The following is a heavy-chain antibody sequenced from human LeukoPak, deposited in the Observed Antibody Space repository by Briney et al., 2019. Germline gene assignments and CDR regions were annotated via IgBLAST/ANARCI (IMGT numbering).Heavy chain of an antibody. CDR3: ARGPDYYDSTYYFDY. CDR1: GFTFSSYA. V-gene: IGHV3-21*01. D-gene: IGHD3-22*01. J-gene: IGHJ4*02. Sequence: GGSLRLSCAASGFTFSSYAMSWVRQAPGKGLEWVSSISSSSTYIYYADSVKGRFTISRDNAKNPLYPQMNSLRADDTAVYYCARGPDYYDSTYYFDYWGQGTLVTVSS. CDR2: ISSSSTYI.